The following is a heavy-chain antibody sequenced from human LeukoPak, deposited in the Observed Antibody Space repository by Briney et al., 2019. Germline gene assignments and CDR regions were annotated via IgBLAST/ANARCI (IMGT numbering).Heavy chain of an antibody. CDR1: GGSISSYY. Sequence: PWETLSLTCTVSGGSISSYYWSWIRQHAGKGLEWIGRIYTSGSTNYNPSLKSRVTMSVDTSKNQFSLKLSSVTAADTAVYYCARDGVLGGLFVWDYWGQGTLVTVSS. D-gene: IGHD3-16*01. J-gene: IGHJ4*02. CDR2: IYTSGST. V-gene: IGHV4-4*07. CDR3: ARDGVLGGLFVWDY.